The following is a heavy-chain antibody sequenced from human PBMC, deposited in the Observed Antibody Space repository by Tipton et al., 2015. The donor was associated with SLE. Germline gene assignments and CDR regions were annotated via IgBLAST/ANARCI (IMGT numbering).Heavy chain of an antibody. CDR1: GFTFSSYE. V-gene: IGHV3-48*03. Sequence: SLRLSCATSGFTFSSYEMIWVRQAPGKGLEWVSSITSAGAIYYADSVKDRFTISRDNGKNTLYLQMDSLRAEDTTLYYCAGELVNDAFDIWGHGTMVTVSS. J-gene: IGHJ3*02. CDR3: AGELVNDAFDI. D-gene: IGHD2-8*02. CDR2: ITSAGAI.